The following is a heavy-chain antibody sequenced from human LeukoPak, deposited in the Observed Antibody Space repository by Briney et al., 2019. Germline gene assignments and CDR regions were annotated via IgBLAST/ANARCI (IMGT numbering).Heavy chain of an antibody. D-gene: IGHD6-13*01. CDR1: GFTYSRYD. CDR2: LSCSGGST. Sequence: GGSLRLSCAASGFTYSRYDMSCVRHAPGKGLEWVSALSCSGGSTYYTDSVKGRFPISRDNPKNTLSLQINSLRAEATAVYYCAKDSSWYGFADYWGQGTLVTVSS. V-gene: IGHV3-23*01. J-gene: IGHJ4*02. CDR3: AKDSSWYGFADY.